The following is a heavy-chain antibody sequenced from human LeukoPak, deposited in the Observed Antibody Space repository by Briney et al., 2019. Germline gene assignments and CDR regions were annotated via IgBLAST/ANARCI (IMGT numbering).Heavy chain of an antibody. D-gene: IGHD5-18*01. CDR3: ARQKGGYSYGSPNWFDP. CDR1: GYSFTTYW. V-gene: IGHV5-51*01. CDR2: IYPGDSNT. Sequence: GESLKISCKGSGYSFTTYWIAWVRQMPGKGLEWMGIIYPGDSNTTYSPSFQGQVTISADMSISTAYLQWSSLKASDTAMYYCARQKGGYSYGSPNWFDPWGQGTLVTVSS. J-gene: IGHJ5*02.